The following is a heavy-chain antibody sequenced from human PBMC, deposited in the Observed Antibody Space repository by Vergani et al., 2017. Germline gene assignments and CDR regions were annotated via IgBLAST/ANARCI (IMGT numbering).Heavy chain of an antibody. Sequence: QVQLVESGGGVVQPGGSLRLSCAASGFTFSSYGMHWVRQAPGKGLEWVAFIRYDGSNKYYADSVKGRFTISRDNSKNTLYLQINSLRAEDTAVYYCAKGSSFYCTNGVCYYDYWGQGTLVTVSS. V-gene: IGHV3-30*02. CDR2: IRYDGSNK. J-gene: IGHJ4*02. D-gene: IGHD2-8*01. CDR3: AKGSSFYCTNGVCYYDY. CDR1: GFTFSSYG.